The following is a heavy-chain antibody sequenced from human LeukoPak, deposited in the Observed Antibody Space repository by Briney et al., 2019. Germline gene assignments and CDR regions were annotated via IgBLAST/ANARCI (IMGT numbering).Heavy chain of an antibody. CDR2: IYPGDSDT. Sequence: GESLKISCKGSGYSLTSYWIGWVRQMPGKGLEWMGIIYPGDSDTRYSPSFQGQVTISADKSISTAYLQWSSLKASDTAMYYSARQGIAATPSRYNWFDPWGQGTLVTVSS. D-gene: IGHD6-13*01. CDR1: GYSLTSYW. V-gene: IGHV5-51*01. CDR3: ARQGIAATPSRYNWFDP. J-gene: IGHJ5*02.